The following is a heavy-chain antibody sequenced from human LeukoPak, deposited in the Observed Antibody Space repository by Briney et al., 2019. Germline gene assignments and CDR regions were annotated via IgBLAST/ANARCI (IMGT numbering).Heavy chain of an antibody. D-gene: IGHD6-19*01. CDR2: IIPIFGTA. CDR1: GGTFSSYA. Sequence: SVKVSCKASGGTFSSYAISWVRQAPGQGLEWMGGIIPIFGTANYAQKFQGRVTITADESTSTAYMELSSLRSEDTAVYYCAREPYSSGYYYYGMDVWGQGTTVTVSS. J-gene: IGHJ6*02. V-gene: IGHV1-69*13. CDR3: AREPYSSGYYYYGMDV.